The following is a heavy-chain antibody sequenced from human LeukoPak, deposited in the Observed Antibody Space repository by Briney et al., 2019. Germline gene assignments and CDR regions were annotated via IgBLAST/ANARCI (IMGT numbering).Heavy chain of an antibody. CDR1: GFTFSSYG. V-gene: IGHV3-33*01. CDR2: IWYDGSNK. Sequence: PGGSLRLSCAASGFTFSSYGMHWVRQAPGKGLEWVAVIWYDGSNKYYADSVKGRFTISRDNSKNTLYLQMNSLRAEDTAVYYCARDRGRYSGYDLNYWGQGTLVTVSP. CDR3: ARDRGRYSGYDLNY. J-gene: IGHJ4*02. D-gene: IGHD5-12*01.